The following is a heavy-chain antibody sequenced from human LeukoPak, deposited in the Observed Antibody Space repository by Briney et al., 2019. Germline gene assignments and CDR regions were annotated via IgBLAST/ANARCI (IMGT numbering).Heavy chain of an antibody. CDR3: ARGGSGSYLDAFDM. CDR2: INPNSGTT. V-gene: IGHV1-2*02. Sequence: ASVKVPCKASGYTFTGYYLHWVRQAPGQGLEWMGWINPNSGTTRYAQNFQGRVTMTRDTSISTAYMELRRLRSDDTAEYYCARGGSGSYLDAFDMWGQGTMVAVSS. CDR1: GYTFTGYY. D-gene: IGHD3-10*01. J-gene: IGHJ3*02.